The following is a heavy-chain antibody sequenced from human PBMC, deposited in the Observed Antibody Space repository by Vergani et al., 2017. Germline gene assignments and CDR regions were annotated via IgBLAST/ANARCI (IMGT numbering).Heavy chain of an antibody. D-gene: IGHD3-16*02. CDR3: ARSPAYDYVWGSYRFDY. Sequence: QVQLVQSGAEVKKPGSSVKVSCKASGGTFSSYAISWVRQAPGQGLEWMGGIIPIFGTANYAQKFQGRVTITADESTSNAYMELSSLRSEDPAVYYCARSPAYDYVWGSYRFDYWGQGTLATVSS. J-gene: IGHJ4*02. CDR2: IIPIFGTA. V-gene: IGHV1-69*01. CDR1: GGTFSSYA.